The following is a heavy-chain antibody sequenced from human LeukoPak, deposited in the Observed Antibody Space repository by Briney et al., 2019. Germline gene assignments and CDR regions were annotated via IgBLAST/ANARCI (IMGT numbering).Heavy chain of an antibody. V-gene: IGHV5-51*01. D-gene: IGHD6-13*01. CDR2: IYPDDSDA. J-gene: IGHJ6*02. CDR3: ARLGSTYSSSWYYGMDV. CDR1: GYSFTSYW. Sequence: KAGESLKISCKGSGYSFTSYWIGWVRQMPGKGLEWMGIIYPDDSDARYSPSFQGQVTISADKSISTAYLQWSSLKASDTAMYYCARLGSTYSSSWYYGMDVWGQGTTVTVSS.